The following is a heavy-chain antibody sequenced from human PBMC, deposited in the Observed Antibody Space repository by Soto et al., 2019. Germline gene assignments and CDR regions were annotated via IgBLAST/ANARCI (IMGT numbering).Heavy chain of an antibody. D-gene: IGHD6-13*01. J-gene: IGHJ4*02. CDR2: VYRTGST. Sequence: QVQLQESGPGLVKPSGTLSLTCAVSGGSISTSNWWSWVRQPPGKGLEWIGEVYRTGSTNYNPSLESRVIVSVDKSNNQYSLKLTSVTAADTAVYYCARARATIAAAAIFDCWGQGTLVTVSS. CDR3: ARARATIAAAAIFDC. V-gene: IGHV4-4*02. CDR1: GGSISTSNW.